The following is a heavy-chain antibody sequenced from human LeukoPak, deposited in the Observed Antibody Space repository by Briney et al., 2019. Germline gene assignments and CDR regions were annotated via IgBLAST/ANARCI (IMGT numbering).Heavy chain of an antibody. J-gene: IGHJ4*02. D-gene: IGHD2-8*02. CDR1: EFTSELTFSSYV. V-gene: IGHV3-23*01. Sequence: PGGSLRLSCAASEFTSELTFSSYVMSWVRQAPGKGLEWVSAISGSGGSTYYADSVKGRFTISRDNSMNTLYLQMNSLRAEDTAVYYCATYRQVLLPFESWGQGTLVTVSS. CDR2: ISGSGGST. CDR3: ATYRQVLLPFES.